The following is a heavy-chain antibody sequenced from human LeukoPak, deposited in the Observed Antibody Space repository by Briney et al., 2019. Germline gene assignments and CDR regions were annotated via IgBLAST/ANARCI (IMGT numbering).Heavy chain of an antibody. CDR3: ARADGTGGPYDY. CDR2: IYSGGST. Sequence: GGSLRLSCAVSGFTVSSNYMSWVRQAPGKELEWVAVIYSGGSTYHADSVKGRFTISRDYTKNTLFLQMNSLRAEDTAIYYCARADGTGGPYDYWDQGTLVTVSS. J-gene: IGHJ4*02. D-gene: IGHD3/OR15-3a*01. CDR1: GFTVSSNY. V-gene: IGHV3-53*01.